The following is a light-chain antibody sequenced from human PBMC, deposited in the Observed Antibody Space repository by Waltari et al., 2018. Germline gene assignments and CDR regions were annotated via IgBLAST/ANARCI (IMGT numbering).Light chain of an antibody. J-gene: IGKJ2*01. Sequence: DVVMTQSPLSLPVTLGPPASISCKSSQSLVHSNGNTYLQWFQQRPGQSPRRLIYTVSNRESGVADRFSGIGSGTDFTLKISRVEAEDVGVYYCMQGTHWPYTFGQGTRLDIK. CDR1: QSLVHSNGNTY. V-gene: IGKV2-30*02. CDR3: MQGTHWPYT. CDR2: TVS.